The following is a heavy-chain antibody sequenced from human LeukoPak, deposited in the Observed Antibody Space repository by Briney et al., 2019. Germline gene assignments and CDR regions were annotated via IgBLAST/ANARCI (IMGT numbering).Heavy chain of an antibody. V-gene: IGHV7-4-1*02. CDR3: ARDWGMVRGVMGTLNYYGMDV. CDR2: INTNTGNP. D-gene: IGHD3-10*01. CDR1: GYTFTSYA. J-gene: IGHJ6*02. Sequence: ASVKVSCKASGYTFTSYAMNWVRQAPGQGLEWMGWINTNTGNPTYAQGFTGRFVFSLDTSVSTAYLQISSLKAEDTAVYYCARDWGMVRGVMGTLNYYGMDVWGQGTTVTVSS.